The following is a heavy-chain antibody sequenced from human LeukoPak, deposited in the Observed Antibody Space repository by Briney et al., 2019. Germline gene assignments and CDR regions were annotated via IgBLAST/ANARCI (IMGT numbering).Heavy chain of an antibody. CDR3: ARDHGVYYDSSGYYGHFDY. CDR1: GFTFSSYW. Sequence: GGSLRLSCAASGFTFSSYWMSWVRQAPGKGLEWVANIKQDGSEKYYVDSVKGRFTNSRDNAKNSLYLQMNSLRAEDTAVYYCARDHGVYYDSSGYYGHFDYWGQGTLVTVSS. V-gene: IGHV3-7*01. J-gene: IGHJ4*02. CDR2: IKQDGSEK. D-gene: IGHD3-22*01.